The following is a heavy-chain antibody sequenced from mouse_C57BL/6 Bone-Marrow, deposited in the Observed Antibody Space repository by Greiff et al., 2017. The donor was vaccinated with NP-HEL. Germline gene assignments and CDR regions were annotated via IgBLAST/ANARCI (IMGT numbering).Heavy chain of an antibody. V-gene: IGHV1-52*01. J-gene: IGHJ2*01. CDR2: IDPSDSET. CDR3: ARTLYDYGNYFDY. CDR1: GYTFTSYW. D-gene: IGHD2-4*01. Sequence: QVHVKQPGAELVRPGSSVKLSCKASGYTFTSYWMHWVKQRPIQGLEWIGNIDPSDSETHYNQKFKDKATLTVDKSSSTAYMQLSSLTSEDSAVYYCARTLYDYGNYFDYWGQGTTLTVSS.